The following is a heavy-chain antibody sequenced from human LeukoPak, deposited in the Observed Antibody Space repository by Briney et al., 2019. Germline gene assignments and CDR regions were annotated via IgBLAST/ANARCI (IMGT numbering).Heavy chain of an antibody. CDR2: IYYSGST. CDR3: ARAEIVVVPAAKFDP. D-gene: IGHD2-2*01. Sequence: SETLSLTCTVSGGSISSSSYYWGWIRQPPGKGLEWIGSIYYSGSTYYNPSLKSRVTLSVDTSKNQFSLKLSSVTAADTAVYYCARAEIVVVPAAKFDPWGQGTLVTVSS. J-gene: IGHJ5*02. CDR1: GGSISSSSYY. V-gene: IGHV4-39*01.